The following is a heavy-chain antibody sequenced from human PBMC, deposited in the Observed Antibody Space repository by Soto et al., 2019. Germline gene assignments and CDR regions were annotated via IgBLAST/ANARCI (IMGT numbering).Heavy chain of an antibody. J-gene: IGHJ4*02. CDR2: IYYRGST. D-gene: IGHD3-22*01. Sequence: QVQLQESGPGLVKPSQTLSLTCTVSGGSISSSDYYWSWLRQSPGRGLEWIGYIYYRGSTYYNPSLRSRXAXXXXXXXXXXPXXXXXXXAXXTAVYFCAGDYESSGYISYWGQGTLVTVSS. V-gene: IGHV4-30-4*01. CDR1: GGSISSSDYY. CDR3: AGDYESSGYISY.